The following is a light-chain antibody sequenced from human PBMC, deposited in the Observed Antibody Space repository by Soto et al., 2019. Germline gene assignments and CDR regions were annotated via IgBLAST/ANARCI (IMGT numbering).Light chain of an antibody. Sequence: EIVLTQSPATLSLSPGQRATLSCRASQSVSSSLAWYQQKPGQAPRLLIYDASNRATGIPARFSGSGSGTDFTLTISSLEPEXFAVYXXXXRSNWLFTFGPGTKVDIK. V-gene: IGKV3-11*01. CDR3: XXRSNWLFT. CDR1: QSVSSS. CDR2: DAS. J-gene: IGKJ3*01.